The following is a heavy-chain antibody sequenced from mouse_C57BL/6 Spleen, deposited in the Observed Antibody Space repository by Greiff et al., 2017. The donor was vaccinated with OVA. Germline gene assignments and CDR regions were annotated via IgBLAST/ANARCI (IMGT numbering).Heavy chain of an antibody. CDR1: GYTFTDYY. Sequence: VQLQQSGPELVKPGASVKISCKASGYTFTDYYMNWVKQSHGKSLEWIGDINPNNGGTSYNQKFKGKATLTVDKSSSTAYMELRSLTSEDSAVYYCARTNWDGGAMDYWGQGTSVTVSS. V-gene: IGHV1-26*01. D-gene: IGHD4-1*01. CDR2: INPNNGGT. J-gene: IGHJ4*01. CDR3: ARTNWDGGAMDY.